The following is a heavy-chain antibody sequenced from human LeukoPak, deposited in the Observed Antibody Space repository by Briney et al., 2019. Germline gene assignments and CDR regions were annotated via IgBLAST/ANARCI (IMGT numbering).Heavy chain of an antibody. CDR3: ARRFYYDSSGYGFDI. CDR1: GYTFTSYD. D-gene: IGHD3-22*01. J-gene: IGHJ3*02. CDR2: MNPNSGNT. Sequence: ASVKVSCKASGYTFTSYDINWVRQATGQGLEWMGWMNPNSGNTGYAQKFQGRVTITRNTSISTAYMELSSLRSEDTAVYYCARRFYYDSSGYGFDIWGQGTMVTVSS. V-gene: IGHV1-8*03.